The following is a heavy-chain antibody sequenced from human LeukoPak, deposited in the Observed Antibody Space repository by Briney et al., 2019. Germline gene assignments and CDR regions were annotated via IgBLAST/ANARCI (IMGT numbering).Heavy chain of an antibody. CDR2: TRYDGGQK. CDR3: AKVSPGRTGTTVGFDY. CDR1: GFTFSIYG. D-gene: IGHD1-7*01. J-gene: IGHJ4*02. Sequence: GGSLRLSCGASGFTFSIYGMHWVRQAQGKGLEWVAYTRYDGGQKYYADSVRGRFTISRDNSKNTLYLQMDSLRAEDTAVYYCAKVSPGRTGTTVGFDYWGQGTLVTVSS. V-gene: IGHV3-30*02.